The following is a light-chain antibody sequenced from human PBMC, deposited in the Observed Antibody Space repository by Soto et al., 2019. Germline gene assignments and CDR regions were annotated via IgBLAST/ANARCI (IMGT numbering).Light chain of an antibody. V-gene: IGKV3-11*01. Sequence: EIVLTQSPGTLSLSPGERASLSGMASQSVSNNYLAWYQQTPGQAPRLLIYGASNRATGIPARFSGSGSGTDFTLTISSLEPEDFAVYYCQQRSDWPPITFGQGTRLEI. CDR3: QQRSDWPPIT. J-gene: IGKJ5*01. CDR2: GAS. CDR1: QSVSNNY.